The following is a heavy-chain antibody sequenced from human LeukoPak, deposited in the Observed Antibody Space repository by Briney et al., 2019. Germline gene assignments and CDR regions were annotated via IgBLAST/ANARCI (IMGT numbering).Heavy chain of an antibody. CDR1: GGSISSYY. CDR3: ARAGFSNWFDP. Sequence: KASETLSLTCTVSGGSISSYYWSWIRQPPGKGLEWIGYIYHSGSTYYNPSLKSRVTISVDRSKNQFSLKLSSVTAADTAVYYCARAGFSNWFDPWGQGTLVTVSS. V-gene: IGHV4-59*12. J-gene: IGHJ5*02. D-gene: IGHD7-27*01. CDR2: IYHSGST.